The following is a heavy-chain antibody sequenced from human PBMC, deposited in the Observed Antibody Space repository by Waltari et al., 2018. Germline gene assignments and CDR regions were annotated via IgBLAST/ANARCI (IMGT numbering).Heavy chain of an antibody. J-gene: IGHJ4*02. CDR2: SKNKAHSYTT. V-gene: IGHV3-72*01. D-gene: IGHD3-9*01. CDR1: GFTLNDHY. Sequence: EVQLVESGGGLVQPGGSLRLSCAVSGFTLNDHYMAWVRQAPGKGLEWLGRSKNKAHSYTTEYAASMKGRFTISRDDLKNSLYLQMESLKTEDTAVYYCVSFLTGYPYWGQGTLVTVSS. CDR3: VSFLTGYPY.